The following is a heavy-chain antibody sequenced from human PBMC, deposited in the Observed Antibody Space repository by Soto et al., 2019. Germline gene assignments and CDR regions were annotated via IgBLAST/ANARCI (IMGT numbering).Heavy chain of an antibody. CDR2: ISYDGRNK. CDR3: ALSDYVWGAAAFDI. Sequence: QVQLVESGGGVVQPGRSLRLSCAASGFTFSSYAMHWVRQAPGKGLEWVAVISYDGRNKYYADSVKGRFTISRDNSKNTLYLQMNSLRAEDTAVYYCALSDYVWGAAAFDIWGQGTMVTVSS. D-gene: IGHD3-16*01. J-gene: IGHJ3*02. V-gene: IGHV3-30*04. CDR1: GFTFSSYA.